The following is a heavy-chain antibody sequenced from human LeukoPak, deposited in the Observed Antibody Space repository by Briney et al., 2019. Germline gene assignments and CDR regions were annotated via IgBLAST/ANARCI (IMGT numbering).Heavy chain of an antibody. D-gene: IGHD2-2*01. V-gene: IGHV3-23*01. Sequence: GGSLRLSCAASGFTFSSYAMSWVRQAPGKGLEWVSAISGSGGSTYYADSVKGRFTISRDNSKNTLYLQMNSLRAEDTAVYYCAARGIVVVPAVIGSYYMDVWGKGTTVTVSS. CDR1: GFTFSSYA. CDR2: ISGSGGST. CDR3: AARGIVVVPAVIGSYYMDV. J-gene: IGHJ6*03.